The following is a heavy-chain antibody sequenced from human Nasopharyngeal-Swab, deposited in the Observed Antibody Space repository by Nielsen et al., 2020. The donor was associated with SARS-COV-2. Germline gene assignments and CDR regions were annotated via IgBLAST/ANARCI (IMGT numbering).Heavy chain of an antibody. J-gene: IGHJ4*02. V-gene: IGHV1-18*04. D-gene: IGHD1-26*01. CDR2: ISAYNGNT. Sequence: ASVKVSCRASGYRFTSYGISWVRQAPGQGLEWMGWISAYNGNTNYAQKLQGRVTMTTDKSTSTAYMELRSLRSDDTSVYYCARDREVGATTISRDYWGQGTLVTVSS. CDR1: GYRFTSYG. CDR3: ARDREVGATTISRDY.